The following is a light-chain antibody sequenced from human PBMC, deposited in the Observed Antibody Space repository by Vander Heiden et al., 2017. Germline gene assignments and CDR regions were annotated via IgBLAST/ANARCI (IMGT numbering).Light chain of an antibody. Sequence: QSVLTQPPSASGTPGQRVTIYCSGSSTNIGRNSVYWYQQLPGTAPKLLIYRNNQRPSGVPDRFSGSKSGTSASLAISGLRSEDEADYYCAVWDDSLSGWGFGGGTKLTVL. J-gene: IGLJ3*02. CDR3: AVWDDSLSGWG. V-gene: IGLV1-47*01. CDR1: STNIGRNS. CDR2: RNN.